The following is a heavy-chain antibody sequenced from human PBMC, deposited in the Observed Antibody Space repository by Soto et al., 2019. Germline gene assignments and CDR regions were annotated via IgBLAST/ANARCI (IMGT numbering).Heavy chain of an antibody. CDR2: INPESTTI. Sequence: EVQLVESGGGTVQPGGSLRLSCAASGYTFSTYWMHWVRQAPGKGLVWVSRINPESTTINYADSVRGRFTISRDNAKNTLSLQMNSLRAEDTAVYYCTRDTYGQYDHWGQGTLVTVSP. CDR3: TRDTYGQYDH. CDR1: GYTFSTYW. D-gene: IGHD3-10*01. V-gene: IGHV3-74*01. J-gene: IGHJ4*02.